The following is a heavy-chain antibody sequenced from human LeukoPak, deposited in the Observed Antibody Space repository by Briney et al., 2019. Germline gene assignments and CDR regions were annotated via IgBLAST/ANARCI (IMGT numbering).Heavy chain of an antibody. D-gene: IGHD1-20*01. V-gene: IGHV4-34*01. J-gene: IGHJ4*02. CDR3: ARGPLRGAPNITHYFDY. Sequence: PSETLSLTCAVYGGSFSGYYWSWIRQPPGKGLEWIGEINHSGSTNYNPSLKSRVTISVDTSKNQFSLKLSSVTAADTAVYYCARGPLRGAPNITHYFDYWGQGTLVTVSS. CDR1: GGSFSGYY. CDR2: INHSGST.